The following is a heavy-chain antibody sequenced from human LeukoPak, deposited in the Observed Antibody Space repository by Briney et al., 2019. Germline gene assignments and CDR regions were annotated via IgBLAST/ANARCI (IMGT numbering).Heavy chain of an antibody. CDR3: ARGAYCSGGICYFHY. Sequence: GESLKISCKGSGYSFASYWIGWVRQMPGKGLEWMGIIYPGDSDTRYSPSFQGQVTISADKSISTAYLQWSSLKASDTAMYYCARGAYCSGGICYFHYWGQGTLVTVSS. V-gene: IGHV5-51*01. D-gene: IGHD2-15*01. CDR2: IYPGDSDT. J-gene: IGHJ4*02. CDR1: GYSFASYW.